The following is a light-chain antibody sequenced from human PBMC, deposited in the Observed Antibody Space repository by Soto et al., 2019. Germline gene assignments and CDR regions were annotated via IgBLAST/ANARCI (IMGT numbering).Light chain of an antibody. CDR2: DAS. CDR1: QSISSW. J-gene: IGKJ1*01. Sequence: DIQMTQSPSTLSASLGDRVTITCRASQSISSWLAWYQQKPGKAPKLLIYDASSLESGVPSRLSGSGSGTEFTLTISSLQPDDFPTYYCQHYNNYSTFGQGTKVDNK. CDR3: QHYNNYST. V-gene: IGKV1-5*01.